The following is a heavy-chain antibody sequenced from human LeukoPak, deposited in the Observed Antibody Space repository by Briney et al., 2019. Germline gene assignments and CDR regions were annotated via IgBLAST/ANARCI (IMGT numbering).Heavy chain of an antibody. D-gene: IGHD4-11*01. Sequence: GGSLRLSCAASGFTFSSYSMNWVRQAPGKGLEWVSSISSSSSYIYYADSVKGRFTISRDNAKNSLYLQMNSLRAEDTAVYYCARGGGDYGNYPDYWGRGTLVTVSS. CDR3: ARGGGDYGNYPDY. V-gene: IGHV3-21*01. J-gene: IGHJ4*02. CDR2: ISSSSSYI. CDR1: GFTFSSYS.